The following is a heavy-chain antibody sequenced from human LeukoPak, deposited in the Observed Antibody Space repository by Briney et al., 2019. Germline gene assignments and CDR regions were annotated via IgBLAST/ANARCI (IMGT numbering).Heavy chain of an antibody. Sequence: SETLSLTCAVYGGSFSGYYWSWIRQPPGKGLEWIGEINHSGSTNYNPPLKSRVTISVDTSKNQFSLKLSSVTAADTAVYYCARVVSSSSWDYYYYMDVWGKGTTVTVSS. CDR2: INHSGST. CDR3: ARVVSSSSWDYYYYMDV. V-gene: IGHV4-34*01. J-gene: IGHJ6*03. D-gene: IGHD6-6*01. CDR1: GGSFSGYY.